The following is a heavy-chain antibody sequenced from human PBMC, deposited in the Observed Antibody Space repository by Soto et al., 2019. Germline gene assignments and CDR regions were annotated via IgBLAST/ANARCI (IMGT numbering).Heavy chain of an antibody. J-gene: IGHJ5*02. CDR1: GFIFTSYG. Sequence: QVQLVQSGAELKKPGSSVKVSCKASGFIFTSYGITWVRQAPGQGLEWMGRISVYDGNTDYAEDLQGRVTMTADTSSSKFYMELRSLSSDEKACYSCSRGEETLTACGQGTLVTVSS. CDR2: ISVYDGNT. V-gene: IGHV1-18*01. CDR3: SRGEETLTA.